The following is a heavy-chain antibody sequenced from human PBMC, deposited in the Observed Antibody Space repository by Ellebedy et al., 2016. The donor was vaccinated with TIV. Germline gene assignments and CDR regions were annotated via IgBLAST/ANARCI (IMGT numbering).Heavy chain of an antibody. J-gene: IGHJ6*02. CDR2: IYYTGST. CDR3: ARDVIRAVAGKSGMDV. CDR1: LGSISSHY. V-gene: IGHV4-59*11. Sequence: SETLSLXXTVSLGSISSHYWTWIRQPPGKGLEWIGNIYYTGSTSCSPSLTGRVTISIDTPKNQFSLKLNSVTAADTAVYYCARDVIRAVAGKSGMDVWGQGTTVAVSS. D-gene: IGHD6-19*01.